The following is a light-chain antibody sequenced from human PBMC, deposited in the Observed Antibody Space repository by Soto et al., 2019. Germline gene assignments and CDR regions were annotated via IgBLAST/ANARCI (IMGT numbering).Light chain of an antibody. CDR2: EVS. J-gene: IGLJ2*01. V-gene: IGLV2-14*01. CDR3: TSYASRSALV. Sequence: QSALAQPASVSGSPGQSITISCAGTSSDIGGYNYVSWYQHHPGKAPKLIIYEVSNRPSGVSTRFSGSKSGNTASLTISGLQAEDEADYFCTSYASRSALVFGRGTKVTVL. CDR1: SSDIGGYNY.